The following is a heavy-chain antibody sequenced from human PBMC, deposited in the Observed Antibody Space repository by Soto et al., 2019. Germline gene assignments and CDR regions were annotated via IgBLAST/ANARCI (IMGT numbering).Heavy chain of an antibody. J-gene: IGHJ6*02. CDR3: ARDREGIAARQHYYYGMDV. Sequence: QVQLVQSGAEVKKPGASVKVSCKASGYTFTSYGITWVRQAPGQGLEWMGWISAYNGNTNYAQKLQGRVTMTTDTAASTAYMELRSLRSDDTAVYYCARDREGIAARQHYYYGMDVWGRGTTVTVSS. CDR2: ISAYNGNT. V-gene: IGHV1-18*01. D-gene: IGHD6-6*01. CDR1: GYTFTSYG.